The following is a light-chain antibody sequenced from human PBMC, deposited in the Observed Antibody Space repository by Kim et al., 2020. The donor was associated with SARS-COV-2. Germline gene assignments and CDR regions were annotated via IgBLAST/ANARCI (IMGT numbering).Light chain of an antibody. CDR1: QSVSSN. Sequence: EIVMTQSPATLSVSPGERATLSCRASQSVSSNLAWYQQKPGQAPRLLIYGASTRATGIPARFSGSGSGTEFTLTISSLQSEDFAVYYCQQYNNWPPWTFGQGTRLEF. CDR3: QQYNNWPPWT. V-gene: IGKV3-15*01. J-gene: IGKJ2*01. CDR2: GAS.